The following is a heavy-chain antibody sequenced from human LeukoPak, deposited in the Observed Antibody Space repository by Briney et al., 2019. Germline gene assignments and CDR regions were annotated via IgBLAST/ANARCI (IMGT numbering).Heavy chain of an antibody. D-gene: IGHD3-9*01. CDR2: IKQDGREQ. CDR1: GFIFSNYW. V-gene: IGHV3-7*05. J-gene: IGHJ5*02. CDR3: ATISQRSPDP. Sequence: PGGSLRDSSTATGFIFSNYWMSCVRQAPGKGLEWVANIKQDGREQFYVDSLKGRFTISRDNAKNSLYLQMNSLRAEDTAMYYCATISQRSPDPWGQGTLVTVSS.